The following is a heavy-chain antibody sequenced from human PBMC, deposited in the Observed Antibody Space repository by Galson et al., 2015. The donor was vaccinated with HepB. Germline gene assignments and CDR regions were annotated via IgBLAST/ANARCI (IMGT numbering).Heavy chain of an antibody. CDR3: AKGARYPDY. J-gene: IGHJ4*02. CDR1: GFTLSSSW. D-gene: IGHD1-1*01. V-gene: IGHV3-7*01. CDR2: IKQDGSGK. Sequence: SLRLSCAASGFTLSSSWMSWVRQAPGKGLEWVANIKQDGSGKYYVDSVKGRFTISRDNAMNSLFLQVSGLRAEDTAVYYCAKGARYPDYWGQGTLVTVSS.